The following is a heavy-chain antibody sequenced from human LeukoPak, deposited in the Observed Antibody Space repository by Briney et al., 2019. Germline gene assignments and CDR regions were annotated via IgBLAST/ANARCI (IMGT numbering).Heavy chain of an antibody. CDR1: GGSISSYY. D-gene: IGHD3-10*01. Sequence: PSETLSLTCTVSGGSISSYYWSWIRQPAGKGLEWIGRIYTSGSTNYNPSLKSRVTISVDKSKNQFSLKLSSVTAADTAVYYCARMSPRYYYGSGGLPGSDYWGQGTLVTVSS. CDR2: IYTSGST. CDR3: ARMSPRYYYGSGGLPGSDY. V-gene: IGHV4-4*07. J-gene: IGHJ4*02.